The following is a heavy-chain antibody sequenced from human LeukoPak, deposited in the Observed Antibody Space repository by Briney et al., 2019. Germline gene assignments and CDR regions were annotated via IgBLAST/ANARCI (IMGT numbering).Heavy chain of an antibody. J-gene: IGHJ4*02. CDR1: GGTFSSYA. V-gene: IGHV1-69*05. CDR3: ARDRSGSSSLFDY. CDR2: IIPIFGTA. D-gene: IGHD3-10*01. Sequence: ASVKVSCKASGGTFSSYAISWVRQAPGQGLEWMGGIIPIFGTANYAQKFQGRVTITTDESTSTAYMELSSLRSEDTAVYYCARDRSGSSSLFDYWGQGTLVTVSS.